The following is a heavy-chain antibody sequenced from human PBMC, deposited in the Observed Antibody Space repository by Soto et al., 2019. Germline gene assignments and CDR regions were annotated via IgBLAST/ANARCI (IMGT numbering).Heavy chain of an antibody. Sequence: SETLSLTCTVSGGSISSYYWSWIRQPPGKGLEWIGYIYYSGSTNYNPSLKSRVTISVDTSKNQFSLKLSSVTAADTAVYYCARRGGNWGYAFDIWGQGTMVTVSS. J-gene: IGHJ3*02. CDR2: IYYSGST. CDR3: ARRGGNWGYAFDI. D-gene: IGHD7-27*01. CDR1: GGSISSYY. V-gene: IGHV4-59*08.